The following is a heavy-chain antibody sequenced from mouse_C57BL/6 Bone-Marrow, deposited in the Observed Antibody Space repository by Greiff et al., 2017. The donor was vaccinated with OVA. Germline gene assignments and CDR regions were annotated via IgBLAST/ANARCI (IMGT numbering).Heavy chain of an antibody. CDR3: ARDYYGSPWYFDV. V-gene: IGHV3-5*01. CDR1: GISFTTGNYR. J-gene: IGHJ1*03. CDR2: IYYSGTN. D-gene: IGHD1-1*01. Sequence: DVQLQESGPGLVKPSQTVHLTCTVSGISFTTGNYRWSWLRQFPGNKLEWIGYIYYSGTNTNKPFPTSRTSITTNTPTTQFFLVMNSSSAEDTATYYCARDYYGSPWYFDVWGTGTTVTVSS.